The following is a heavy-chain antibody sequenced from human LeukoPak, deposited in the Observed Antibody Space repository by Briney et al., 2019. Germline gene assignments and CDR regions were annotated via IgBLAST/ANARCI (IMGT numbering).Heavy chain of an antibody. CDR3: AREDSSGYYYGRLDY. Sequence: SQTLSLTCTVSGGSISSGSYYWSWIRQPAGKGLEWIGRIYTSGSTNYNPSLKSRVTISVDTSKNQFSLKLSSVTAADTAVYYCAREDSSGYYYGRLDYWGQGTLVTVST. D-gene: IGHD3-22*01. CDR2: IYTSGST. J-gene: IGHJ4*02. CDR1: GGSISSGSYY. V-gene: IGHV4-61*02.